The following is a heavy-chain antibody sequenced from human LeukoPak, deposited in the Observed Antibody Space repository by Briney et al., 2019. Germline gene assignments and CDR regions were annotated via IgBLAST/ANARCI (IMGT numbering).Heavy chain of an antibody. J-gene: IGHJ3*02. V-gene: IGHV3-30*02. Sequence: PGGSLRLSCAASGFTFSSYDMHWVRQAPGKGLEWVAVTRYDGSNNYYADSVKGRFTISRDNSKNTLYLQMNSLRPEDTAVYYCAKDTGRRIFGVAYDAFDIWGQGTMVTVSS. CDR1: GFTFSSYD. CDR3: AKDTGRRIFGVAYDAFDI. CDR2: TRYDGSNN. D-gene: IGHD3-3*01.